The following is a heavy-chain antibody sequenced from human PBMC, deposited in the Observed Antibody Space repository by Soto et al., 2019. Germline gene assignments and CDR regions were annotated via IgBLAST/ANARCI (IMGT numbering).Heavy chain of an antibody. Sequence: QVNLQESGPGLVKPSQTLSLTCTVSGDSISSGGYYWSWIRQRPGKGLEWTGYIHSSGTTYYSLSLKSRVSISSDMSRNQFSLKLTSVTAADTAVYYCARHRGASFDYWSLGTLVTVSS. J-gene: IGHJ4*02. D-gene: IGHD3-10*01. CDR1: GDSISSGGYY. V-gene: IGHV4-31*03. CDR3: ARHRGASFDY. CDR2: IHSSGTT.